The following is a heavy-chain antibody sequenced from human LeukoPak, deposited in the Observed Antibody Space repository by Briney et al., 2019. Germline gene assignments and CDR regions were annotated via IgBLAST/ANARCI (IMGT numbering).Heavy chain of an antibody. J-gene: IGHJ4*02. CDR1: GFTFSSYG. CDR2: ISYDGSNK. Sequence: PGRSLRLSCAASGFTFSSYGMHWVRQAPGKGLEWVAVISYDGSNKYYADSVKGRFTISRDNSKNTLYLQMNSLRAEDTAVYYCAKDRVTDSSGYHFDYWGQGTLVTVSS. CDR3: AKDRVTDSSGYHFDY. V-gene: IGHV3-30*18. D-gene: IGHD3-22*01.